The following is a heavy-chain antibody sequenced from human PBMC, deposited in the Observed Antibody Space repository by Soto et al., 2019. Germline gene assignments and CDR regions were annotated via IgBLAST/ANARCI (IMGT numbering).Heavy chain of an antibody. J-gene: IGHJ4*02. CDR3: ARGSGIAVIPGELEDVHYDY. D-gene: IGHD2-2*01. V-gene: IGHV4-34*01. CDR1: GQSFSGHT. Sequence: QVQLQQWGAGLLKPSETLSLTCAVYGQSFSGHTWSWVRQSPGKGLEWIGEISKSGSTYYNPSLKTRITISADTSKNQSSLTLNAVTAADTGVFYCARGSGIAVIPGELEDVHYDYWGQGTLVSVSS. CDR2: ISKSGST.